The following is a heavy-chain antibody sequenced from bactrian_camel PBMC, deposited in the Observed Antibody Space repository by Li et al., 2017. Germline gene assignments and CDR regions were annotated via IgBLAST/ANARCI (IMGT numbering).Heavy chain of an antibody. CDR1: GYSRRSGT. CDR2: IDTAGAP. D-gene: IGHD2*01. CDR3: AAIRAQFCPVVADTRYDD. Sequence: HVQLVESGGGSVQAGGSLKLSCEARGYSRRSGTMAWFRQAPGKPREGVAAIDTAGAPTYTYAVAGRFTISKDNVKNTLYLQMNSLKPEDTAMYYCAAIRAQFCPVVADTRYDDWGRGTQVTVS. V-gene: IGHV3S53*01. J-gene: IGHJ4*01.